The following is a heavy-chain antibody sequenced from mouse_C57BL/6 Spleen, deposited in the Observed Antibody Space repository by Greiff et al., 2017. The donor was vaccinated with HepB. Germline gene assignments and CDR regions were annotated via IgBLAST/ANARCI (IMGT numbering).Heavy chain of an antibody. CDR2: IYPRSGNT. J-gene: IGHJ3*01. CDR1: GYTFTSYG. D-gene: IGHD2-4*01. V-gene: IGHV1-81*01. Sequence: VKLVESGAELARPGASVKLSCKASGYTFTSYGISWVKQRTGQGLEWIGEIYPRSGNTYYNEKFKGKATLTADKSSSTAYMELRSLTSEDSAVYFCARYRDYDDAWFAYWGQGTLVTVSA. CDR3: ARYRDYDDAWFAY.